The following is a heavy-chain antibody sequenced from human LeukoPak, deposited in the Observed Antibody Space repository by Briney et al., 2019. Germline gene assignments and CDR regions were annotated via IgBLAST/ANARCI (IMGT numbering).Heavy chain of an antibody. Sequence: GASVKVSCKASGFTFTSSAVQWVRQARGQRLEWIGWIVVGSGNTNYAQKFQERVTITRDMSTSTAYMELSSLRSEDTAVYYCAADLSYYYGMDVWGQGTTVTASS. CDR3: AADLSYYYGMDV. CDR1: GFTFTSSA. CDR2: IVVGSGNT. V-gene: IGHV1-58*01. J-gene: IGHJ6*02.